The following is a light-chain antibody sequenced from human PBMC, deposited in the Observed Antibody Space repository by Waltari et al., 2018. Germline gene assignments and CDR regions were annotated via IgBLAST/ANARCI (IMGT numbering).Light chain of an antibody. Sequence: YGLTQPPSVSVAPGETASISCGGNDIGSQTVQWYQETPGQAPVPVVEDETDRPSGIPEVFSGSNSGNTATLTITRVEAGDKADYYCQVWEDSSDHPGVFGGGTKLTVL. CDR3: QVWEDSSDHPGV. CDR1: DIGSQT. V-gene: IGLV3-21*02. J-gene: IGLJ3*02. CDR2: DET.